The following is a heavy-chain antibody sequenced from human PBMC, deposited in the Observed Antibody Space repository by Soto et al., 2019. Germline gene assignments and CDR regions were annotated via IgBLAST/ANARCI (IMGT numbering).Heavy chain of an antibody. V-gene: IGHV1-69*15. Sequence: QVQLVQSGAEVKKPGSSVKVSCKASGGTFSRYRITWVRQAPGHGLEWIGRIIPIFGIASYAQKFQGRVTITADESTSTAYMELSSLRSDDTAVYYCAREDRDRETGLAPAAIDGMDVWGQGTTVTVSS. CDR2: IIPIFGIA. CDR1: GGTFSRYR. CDR3: AREDRDRETGLAPAAIDGMDV. D-gene: IGHD2-2*01. J-gene: IGHJ6*02.